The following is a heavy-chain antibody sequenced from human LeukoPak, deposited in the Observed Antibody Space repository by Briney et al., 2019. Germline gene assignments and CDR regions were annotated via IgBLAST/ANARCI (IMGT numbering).Heavy chain of an antibody. J-gene: IGHJ4*02. CDR3: ARGYDIGDYVPYNY. D-gene: IGHD4-17*01. Sequence: ASVKVSCKASGGTLTSHTFTWVRRAPGQGLEWMGGIIPILGSANYAKKFQGRATNSADESTGTVYMELRNLTPEDTALYYCARGYDIGDYVPYNYWGQGTLVTVSS. CDR2: IIPILGSA. CDR1: GGTLTSHT. V-gene: IGHV1-69*01.